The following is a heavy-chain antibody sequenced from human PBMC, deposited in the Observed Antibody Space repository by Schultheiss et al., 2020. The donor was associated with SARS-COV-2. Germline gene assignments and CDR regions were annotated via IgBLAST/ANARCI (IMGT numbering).Heavy chain of an antibody. CDR3: ARDFSERGGSFSAY. CDR1: GYTFTSYA. J-gene: IGHJ4*02. Sequence: ASVKVSCKASGYTFTSYAMHWVRQAPGQRLEWMGWINPNSGGTRYAQKFQGRVTMSRDTSISTVYVELSRLKSDDTAVYYCARDFSERGGSFSAYWGQGTLVTVSS. CDR2: INPNSGGT. V-gene: IGHV1-2*02. D-gene: IGHD1-26*01.